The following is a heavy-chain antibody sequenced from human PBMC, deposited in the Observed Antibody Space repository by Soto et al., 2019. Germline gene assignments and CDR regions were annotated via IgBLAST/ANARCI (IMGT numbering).Heavy chain of an antibody. J-gene: IGHJ4*02. V-gene: IGHV3-21*01. D-gene: IGHD2-15*01. CDR1: GFIFNTYS. CDR3: ARFGLLTFDC. Sequence: EMQLVESGGGLVKPGGSLRLSCAASGFIFNTYSMDWVRQAPGKGLEWVASISPSGSYMYYGDSLKGRFTVSRDNAKNSLYLQMDSLRADDTAIYYCARFGLLTFDCWGQGTLVTVSS. CDR2: ISPSGSYM.